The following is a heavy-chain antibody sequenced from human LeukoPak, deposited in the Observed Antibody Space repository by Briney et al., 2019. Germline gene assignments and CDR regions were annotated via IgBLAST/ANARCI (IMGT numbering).Heavy chain of an antibody. CDR3: AREVEDTNWRDYHYYMDV. CDR2: IYYSGST. Sequence: PPETLSLTCTVSGGSISSYYWSWIRQPPGKGLEWIGYIYYSGSTNYNPSLKSRVTISVDTSKNLFSLKLSSVTAADTAVYYCAREVEDTNWRDYHYYMDVWGRGTTVTVSS. V-gene: IGHV4-59*01. CDR1: GGSISSYY. D-gene: IGHD1-1*01. J-gene: IGHJ6*03.